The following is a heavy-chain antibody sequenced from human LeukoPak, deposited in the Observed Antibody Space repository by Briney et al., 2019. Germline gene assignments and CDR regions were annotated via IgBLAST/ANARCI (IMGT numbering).Heavy chain of an antibody. J-gene: IGHJ5*02. V-gene: IGHV4-34*01. CDR3: ARDYGSGSYWPDNWFDP. Sequence: SETLSLTCTVSGGSISSYYWSWIRQPPGKGLEWIGEINHSGSTNYNPSLKSRVTISVDTSKNQFSLKLSSVTAADTAVYYCARDYGSGSYWPDNWFDPWGQGTLVTVSS. D-gene: IGHD3-10*01. CDR2: INHSGST. CDR1: GGSISSYY.